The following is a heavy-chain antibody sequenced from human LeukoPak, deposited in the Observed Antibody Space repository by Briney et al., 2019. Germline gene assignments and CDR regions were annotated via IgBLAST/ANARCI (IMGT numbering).Heavy chain of an antibody. Sequence: SETLSLTCAVYGGSFSGYYWSWIRQPPGKGLEWVGEINHSGSTNYNPSLKSRVTISVDTSKNQFSLKLSSVTAADTAVYYCASYNGGYFVYWGQGTLVTVSS. V-gene: IGHV4-34*01. J-gene: IGHJ4*02. CDR3: ASYNGGYFVY. CDR1: GGSFSGYY. CDR2: INHSGST. D-gene: IGHD2-8*01.